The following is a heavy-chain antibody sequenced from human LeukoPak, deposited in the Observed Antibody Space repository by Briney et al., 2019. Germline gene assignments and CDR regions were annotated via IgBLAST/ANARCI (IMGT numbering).Heavy chain of an antibody. CDR2: IYYSGST. J-gene: IGHJ4*02. CDR3: ASLLYDYVWGSYHTDY. V-gene: IGHV4-39*01. CDR1: GGSISSSSYY. D-gene: IGHD3-16*02. Sequence: AKTLSLTCTVSGGSISSSSYYWGWIRQPPGKGLEWIGSIYYSGSTYYNPSLKSRVTISVDTPKNQFSLKLSSVTAADTAVYYCASLLYDYVWGSYHTDYWGQGTLVTVSS.